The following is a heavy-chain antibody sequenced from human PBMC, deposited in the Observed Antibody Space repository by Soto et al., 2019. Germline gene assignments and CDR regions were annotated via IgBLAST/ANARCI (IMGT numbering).Heavy chain of an antibody. V-gene: IGHV1-2*02. J-gene: IGHJ5*01. CDR2: INPNSGGT. Sequence: GPSVKVSCKASGYTFTGYYMHWVRQAPGQGLEWMGWINPNSGGTNYAQKFQGRVTMTRDTSISTAYMELSRLRSDDTAVYYCARDLRRFVVVTGMGSSFDSRGQGTLVTVSS. D-gene: IGHD2-21*02. CDR1: GYTFTGYY. CDR3: ARDLRRFVVVTGMGSSFDS.